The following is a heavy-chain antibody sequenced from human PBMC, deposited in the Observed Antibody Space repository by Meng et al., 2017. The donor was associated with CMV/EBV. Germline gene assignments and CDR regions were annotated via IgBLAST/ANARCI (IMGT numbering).Heavy chain of an antibody. CDR1: GFTFSSYG. J-gene: IGHJ5*02. CDR2: IRYDGSNK. D-gene: IGHD1-1*01. CDR3: AKANAVPNWFDP. Sequence: GGSLRLSCAASGFTFSSYGVHWVRQAPGKGLEWVAFIRYDGSNKYYADSVKGRFTISGDNSKNTLYLQMNSLRAEDTAVYYCAKANAVPNWFDPWGQGTLVTVSS. V-gene: IGHV3-30*02.